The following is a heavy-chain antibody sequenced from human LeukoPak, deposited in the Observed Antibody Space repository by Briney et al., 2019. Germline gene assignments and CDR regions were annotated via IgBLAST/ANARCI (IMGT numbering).Heavy chain of an antibody. CDR1: GVTFSGYS. D-gene: IGHD4-17*01. V-gene: IGHV3-21*01. CDR3: ARAISDYDASDI. J-gene: IGHJ3*02. Sequence: GGSLRLSCAASGVTFSGYSLNWVRQAPGKGLEWVSSISSSSNFIYYADSVKGRFTISRDNAKNSLYLQMNSLRAEDTAVYYCARAISDYDASDIWGQGTMVTVSS. CDR2: ISSSSNFI.